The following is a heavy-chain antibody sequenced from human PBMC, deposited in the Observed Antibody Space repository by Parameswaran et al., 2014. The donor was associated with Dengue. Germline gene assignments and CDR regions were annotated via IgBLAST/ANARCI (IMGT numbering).Heavy chain of an antibody. J-gene: IGHJ4*02. CDR2: ISAYNGNT. Sequence: VRQAPGQGLEWMGWISAYNGNTNYAQKLQGRVTMTTDTSTSTAYMELRSLRSDDTAVYYCARVPTSGTKYYDILTGYYDYWGQGTLVTVSS. CDR3: ARVPTSGTKYYDILTGYYDY. D-gene: IGHD3-9*01. V-gene: IGHV1-18*01.